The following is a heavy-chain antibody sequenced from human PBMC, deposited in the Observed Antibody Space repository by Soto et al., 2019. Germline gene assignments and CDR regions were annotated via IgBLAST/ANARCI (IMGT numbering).Heavy chain of an antibody. D-gene: IGHD5-12*01. Sequence: SDNLPHTWSVYDGSFSEYYWSWIRQSPGKGLEWIGEINHSGSTNYNPSLKSRVTISLDTSEKQFSLTLSSVTAADTAVYYCAGRKVGSNSQHHYFFDSWGQGTLVTVAS. CDR3: AGRKVGSNSQHHYFFDS. J-gene: IGHJ4*02. CDR1: DGSFSEYY. V-gene: IGHV4-34*01. CDR2: INHSGST.